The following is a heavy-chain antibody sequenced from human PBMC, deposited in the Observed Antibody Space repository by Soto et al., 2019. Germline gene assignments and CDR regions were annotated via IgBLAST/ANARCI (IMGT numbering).Heavy chain of an antibody. CDR3: ARDTVYRRGYSGSYAAFDI. J-gene: IGHJ3*02. CDR2: ISAYNGNT. CDR1: GYTFTSYG. D-gene: IGHD1-26*01. Sequence: ASVKVSCKASGYTFTSYGISWVRQAPGQGLEWMGWISAYNGNTNYAQKLQGRVTMTTDTSTSTAYMELRSLRSDDTAVYYCARDTVYRRGYSGSYAAFDIWGQGTMVTVSS. V-gene: IGHV1-18*01.